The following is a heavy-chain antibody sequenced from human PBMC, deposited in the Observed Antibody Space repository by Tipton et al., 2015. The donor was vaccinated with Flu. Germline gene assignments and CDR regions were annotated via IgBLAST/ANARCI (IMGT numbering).Heavy chain of an antibody. J-gene: IGHJ4*02. V-gene: IGHV4-38-2*01. CDR2: IYHSGST. D-gene: IGHD3-10*02. Sequence: TLSLTCVVSGYSISSGYYWGWVRQPPGKGLEWIGTIYHSGSTYYNPSLKSRVTISVDTSKNQFSLKLSSVTAADTAVYYCARHTGDSVRGIIDYWGQGTLVIVSS. CDR1: GYSISSGYY. CDR3: ARHTGDSVRGIIDY.